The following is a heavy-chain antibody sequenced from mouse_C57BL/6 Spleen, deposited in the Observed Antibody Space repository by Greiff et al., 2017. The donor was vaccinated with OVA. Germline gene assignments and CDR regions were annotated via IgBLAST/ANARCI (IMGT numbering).Heavy chain of an antibody. CDR2: ILPGSGST. Sequence: QVQLQQSGAELMKPGASVKLSCKATGYTFTGYWIEWVKQRPGHGLEWIGEILPGSGSTNYNEKFKGKATFTADTSSNTAYMQLSSLTTEDSAIYYVARGGYDDGSSHFFYTMDYWGQGTSVTVSS. CDR1: GYTFTGYW. J-gene: IGHJ4*01. V-gene: IGHV1-9*01. D-gene: IGHD1-1*01. CDR3: ARGGYDDGSSHFFYTMDY.